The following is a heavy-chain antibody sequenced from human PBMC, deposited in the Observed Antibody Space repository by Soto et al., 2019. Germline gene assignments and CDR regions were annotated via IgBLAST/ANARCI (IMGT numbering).Heavy chain of an antibody. D-gene: IGHD2-2*01. CDR2: ISSSSSTI. CDR1: GFTFSSYS. J-gene: IGHJ3*02. Sequence: GGSLRLSCAASGFTFSSYSMNWVRQAPGKGLEWVSYISSSSSTIYYADSVKGRFTISRDNAKNSLYLQMNSLRDEDTAVYSCAREGCSSTSSKPPYSSSTGRAFDIWGQGTMVTVSS. CDR3: AREGCSSTSSKPPYSSSTGRAFDI. V-gene: IGHV3-48*02.